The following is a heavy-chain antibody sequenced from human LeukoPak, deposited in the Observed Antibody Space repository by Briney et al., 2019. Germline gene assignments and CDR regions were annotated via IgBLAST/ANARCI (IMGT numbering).Heavy chain of an antibody. Sequence: SETLSLTCTVSGGSISTSSYYWSWIRQPAGKGLEWIGRIYTSGSTNYSPSLKSRVTMSVDTSKNQFSLKLSSVTAADTAVYYCASEWWDPPHYFDYWGQGTLVTVSS. CDR1: GGSISTSSYY. V-gene: IGHV4-61*02. CDR2: IYTSGST. D-gene: IGHD1-26*01. J-gene: IGHJ4*02. CDR3: ASEWWDPPHYFDY.